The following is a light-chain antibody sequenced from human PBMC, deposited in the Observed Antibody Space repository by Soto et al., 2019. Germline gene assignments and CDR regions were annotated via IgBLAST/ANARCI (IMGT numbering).Light chain of an antibody. J-gene: IGLJ2*01. CDR2: DVS. CDR1: SSDVGGYNY. CDR3: SSYTSSSTLYVV. Sequence: QSVLTQPASVSGSPGQSITISCTGTSSDVGGYNYVSWYQQHPGKAPKLMIYDVSNRPSGVSNRFSGSKSGNTASLTISGLQAEDEADCYCSSYTSSSTLYVVFGGGTQLNVL. V-gene: IGLV2-14*01.